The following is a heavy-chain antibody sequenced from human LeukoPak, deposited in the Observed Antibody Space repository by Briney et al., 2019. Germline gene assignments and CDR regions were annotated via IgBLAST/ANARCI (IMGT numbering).Heavy chain of an antibody. CDR1: GFTFSSYS. D-gene: IGHD3-3*01. J-gene: IGHJ4*02. CDR3: ARAHYDFNFDY. V-gene: IGHV3-21*01. CDR2: VSSSSSYI. Sequence: GESLRLSCAASGFTFSSYSMNWVRQAPGKGLEWVSSVSSSSSYIYYADSVKGRFTISRDNAKNSLYLQMNSLRAEDTAVYYCARAHYDFNFDYWGQGTLVTVSS.